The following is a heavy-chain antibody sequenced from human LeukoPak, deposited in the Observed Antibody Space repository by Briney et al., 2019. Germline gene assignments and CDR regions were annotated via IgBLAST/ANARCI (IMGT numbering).Heavy chain of an antibody. D-gene: IGHD3-22*01. CDR1: VGSIGSYY. J-gene: IGHJ4*02. CDR3: ARVGDTSSYFYYFDY. V-gene: IGHV4-59*01. CDR2: ISYAGGT. Sequence: SETLSLTCTVSVGSIGSYYWSWIRQPPGKGLEWIGYISYAGGTNYNPSLKSRVTISLDTSNNQFSLKLSSVTAADTAVYYCARVGDTSSYFYYFDYWGQGTLVTVSS.